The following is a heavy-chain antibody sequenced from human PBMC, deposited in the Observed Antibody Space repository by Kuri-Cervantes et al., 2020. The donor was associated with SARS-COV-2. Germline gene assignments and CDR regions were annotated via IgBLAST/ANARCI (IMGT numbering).Heavy chain of an antibody. D-gene: IGHD2-2*01. J-gene: IGHJ5*02. CDR2: INPNSGGT. CDR3: ARSVPTSTSSSWHP. Sequence: ASVKVSCKASGYTFTDFSIYWVRQVPGQRLEWVGWINPNSGGTNFAQNFQDRVSLTRDTSINTAFMELSTLRSDDTAIYYCARSVPTSTSSSWHPWGSGTLVTVSS. V-gene: IGHV1-2*02. CDR1: GYTFTDFS.